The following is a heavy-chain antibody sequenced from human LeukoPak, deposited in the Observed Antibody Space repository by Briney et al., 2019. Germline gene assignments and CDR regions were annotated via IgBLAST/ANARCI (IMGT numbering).Heavy chain of an antibody. CDR1: GFTFSNFG. Sequence: GGSLRLSCVVSGFTFSNFGMNWVRQAPGQGLEWLSYITGAGNNIYYADSVKGRFTISRDNARNSLYLQMSSLRAEDTAVYYCARDDYTSYYFDYWGQGTLVTVSS. CDR3: ARDDYTSYYFDY. V-gene: IGHV3-21*05. J-gene: IGHJ4*02. D-gene: IGHD4-11*01. CDR2: ITGAGNNI.